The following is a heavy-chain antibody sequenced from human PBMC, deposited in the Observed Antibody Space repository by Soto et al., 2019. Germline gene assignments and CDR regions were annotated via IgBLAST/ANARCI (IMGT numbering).Heavy chain of an antibody. V-gene: IGHV4-4*02. Sequence: QVHLQESGPGLVKPSGTMSLTCTVSGGSISSENWWTWVRQPPGQGLEWIGEIFHSGSSNLNPSLKSRVTLSVDKSKNQISLRLTSVTAADTAVYYCARVGFAEQVPNFDYWGQGTLVTVSS. CDR1: GGSISSENW. CDR3: ARVGFAEQVPNFDY. CDR2: IFHSGSS. J-gene: IGHJ4*02. D-gene: IGHD3-10*01.